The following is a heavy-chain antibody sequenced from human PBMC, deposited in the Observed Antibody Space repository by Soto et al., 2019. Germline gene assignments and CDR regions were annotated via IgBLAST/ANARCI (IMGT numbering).Heavy chain of an antibody. J-gene: IGHJ6*02. CDR2: IYYSGST. Sequence: QVQLQESGPGLVKPSETLSLTCTVSGGSISSYYWNWIRQPPGKGLEWIGYIYYSGSTNYNPSLKSRVPISLDTSKNQFSLKLSSVTAADTAVYYCASSNIAAAGFYYYGMDVWGRGTTVTVSS. CDR1: GGSISSYY. V-gene: IGHV4-59*01. CDR3: ASSNIAAAGFYYYGMDV. D-gene: IGHD6-13*01.